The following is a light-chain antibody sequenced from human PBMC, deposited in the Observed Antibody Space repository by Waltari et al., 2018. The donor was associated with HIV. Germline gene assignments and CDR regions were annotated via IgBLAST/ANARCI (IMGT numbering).Light chain of an antibody. J-gene: IGKJ5*01. CDR2: AAS. Sequence: DIQLTQSPSFLSASVGASVTITCRASQGISSYLAWYQQKPGKAPKLLIYAASTLQSGVPSRFSGSGSGTEFTLTISSLQPEDFATYYCQQLNSYLITFGQGTRLEIK. V-gene: IGKV1-9*01. CDR3: QQLNSYLIT. CDR1: QGISSY.